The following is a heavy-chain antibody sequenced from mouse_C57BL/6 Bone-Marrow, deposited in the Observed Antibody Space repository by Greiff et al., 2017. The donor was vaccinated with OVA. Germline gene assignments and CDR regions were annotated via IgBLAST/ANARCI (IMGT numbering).Heavy chain of an antibody. D-gene: IGHD1-1*01. V-gene: IGHV1-59*01. J-gene: IGHJ2*02. CDR3: AHYGSRLYLHY. CDR2: IAPSDSYI. CDR1: GYTFTNYW. Sequence: QVQLQQPGAELVSPGTSVKFSCKASGYTFTNYWMPWVNQRPGQGLEWIGVIAPSDSYINYNQKFKGRATLTVATSSSTAYMHLSSLTSEDSAVYYCAHYGSRLYLHYWGQGTSLTVSS.